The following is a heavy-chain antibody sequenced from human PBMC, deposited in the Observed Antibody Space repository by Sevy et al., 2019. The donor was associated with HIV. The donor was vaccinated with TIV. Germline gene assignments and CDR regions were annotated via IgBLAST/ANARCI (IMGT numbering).Heavy chain of an antibody. CDR3: AKHTLQRSRGWDFDF. J-gene: IGHJ4*02. D-gene: IGHD1-1*01. Sequence: SETLSLTCTVSSGSISDYYWSWIRQPPGKGLQWIGFVYYSGSTNYNPSFKSRVFISADTSKNRFSLELQSVTAADTAVYYCAKHTLQRSRGWDFDFWGQGTLVTVSS. V-gene: IGHV4-59*08. CDR2: VYYSGST. CDR1: SGSISDYY.